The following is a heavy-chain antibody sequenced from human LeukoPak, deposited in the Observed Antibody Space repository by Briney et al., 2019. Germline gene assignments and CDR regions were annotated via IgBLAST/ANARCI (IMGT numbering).Heavy chain of an antibody. CDR1: GGSFSGYY. V-gene: IGHV4-34*01. J-gene: IGHJ5*02. CDR2: INHSGST. Sequence: PSETLSLTCAVYGGSFSGYYWSWIRQPPGKGLEWIGEINHSGSTNYNPSLKSRVTISVDTSKNQFSLKLSSVTAADTAVYYCARDKSFQIGGGSDWPGDWFDPWGQGTLVTVSS. D-gene: IGHD1-26*01. CDR3: ARDKSFQIGGGSDWPGDWFDP.